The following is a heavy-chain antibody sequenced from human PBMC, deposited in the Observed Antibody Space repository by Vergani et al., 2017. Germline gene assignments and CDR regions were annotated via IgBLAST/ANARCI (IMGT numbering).Heavy chain of an antibody. Sequence: HVQLQESGPGLVKPSGTLSLTCAVSGGSISSSNWWSWVRQPPGTGLEWIGEIYHSGSTNYNPSLNRRVTISVDKSKNQCSLKLSSVTAADTAVYYCARRETGGDNLYYFDYWGQGTLVTVSS. CDR1: GGSISSSNW. V-gene: IGHV4-4*02. D-gene: IGHD5-24*01. J-gene: IGHJ4*02. CDR2: IYHSGST. CDR3: ARRETGGDNLYYFDY.